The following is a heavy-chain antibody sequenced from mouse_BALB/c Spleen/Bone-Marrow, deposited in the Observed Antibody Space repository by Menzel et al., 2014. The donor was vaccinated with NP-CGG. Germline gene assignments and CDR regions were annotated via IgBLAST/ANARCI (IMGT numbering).Heavy chain of an antibody. CDR3: ARDSLLRSLYAMDY. D-gene: IGHD1-2*01. CDR2: INSNGGRT. J-gene: IGHJ4*01. CDR1: GFTFSSYG. Sequence: EVQLVESGGGLVQPGGSLKLSCAASGFTFSSYGMSWVRQTPDKRLELVATINSNGGRTYYPDSVKGRFTISRDSAKNTLYLQMSSLKSEDTAMYYCARDSLLRSLYAMDYWGQGTSVTVSS. V-gene: IGHV5-6-3*01.